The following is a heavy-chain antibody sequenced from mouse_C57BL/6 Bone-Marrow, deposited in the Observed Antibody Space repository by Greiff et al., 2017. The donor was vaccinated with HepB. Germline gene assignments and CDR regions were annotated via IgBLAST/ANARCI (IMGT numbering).Heavy chain of an antibody. CDR2: IDPENGDT. Sequence: EVMLVESGAELVRPGASVKLSCTASGFNIKDDYMHWVKQRPEQGLEWIGWIDPENGDTEYASKFQGKATITADTSSNTAYLQLSSLTSEDTAVYYCTTHFITTLVATYYYAMDYWGQGTSVTVSS. D-gene: IGHD1-1*01. CDR3: TTHFITTLVATYYYAMDY. V-gene: IGHV14-4*01. J-gene: IGHJ4*01. CDR1: GFNIKDDY.